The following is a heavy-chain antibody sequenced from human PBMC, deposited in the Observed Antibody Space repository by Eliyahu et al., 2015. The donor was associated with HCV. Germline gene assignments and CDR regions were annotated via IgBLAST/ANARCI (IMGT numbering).Heavy chain of an antibody. CDR2: INTDTGTX. CDR3: ARTSCTNTRCAEFDY. V-gene: IGHV7-4-1*02. CDR1: GYNFIPYA. D-gene: IGHD2-8*01. J-gene: IGHJ4*02. Sequence: QLVQSGXELKKPGASVKVSXXTSGYNFIPYAMNWVRQAPGQGFEXMGWINTDTGTXTYAQGFTGRFVFSLDTSVSTAYLQINSLVAEDSAVYYCARTSCTNTRCAEFDYWGQGSLVTVSS.